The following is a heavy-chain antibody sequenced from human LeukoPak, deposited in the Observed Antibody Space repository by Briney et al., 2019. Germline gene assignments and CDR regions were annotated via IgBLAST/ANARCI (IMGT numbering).Heavy chain of an antibody. CDR2: ISAYNGNT. CDR1: GYTFTSYG. V-gene: IGHV1-18*01. D-gene: IGHD5-18*01. J-gene: IGHJ4*02. CDR3: ARVNWIQLWLGYFDY. Sequence: ASVKVSCKASGYTFTSYGISWVRQAPGQGLEWMGWISAYNGNTNYAQKLQGRVTMTTDTSTSTAYMELRSLRSDDTAVYYCARVNWIQLWLGYFDYWGQGTLVTVSS.